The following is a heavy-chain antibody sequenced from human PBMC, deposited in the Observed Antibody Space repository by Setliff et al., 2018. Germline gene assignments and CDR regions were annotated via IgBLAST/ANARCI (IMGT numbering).Heavy chain of an antibody. V-gene: IGHV3-21*01. CDR1: GFPFSIYS. J-gene: IGHJ3*02. CDR2: ISDSSFHI. D-gene: IGHD6-25*01. Sequence: GGSLRLSCAASGFPFSIYSMHWVRQAPGKGLEWVSSISDSSFHIYYADSVKGRFTISRDNAKNSLYLQMNSLRADDTAVYYCARSPANGGHDAFDIWGQGTMVTVS. CDR3: ARSPANGGHDAFDI.